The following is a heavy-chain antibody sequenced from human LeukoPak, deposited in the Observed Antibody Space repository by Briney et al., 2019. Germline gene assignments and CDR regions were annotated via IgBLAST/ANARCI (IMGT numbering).Heavy chain of an antibody. Sequence: GGSLRLSCAASGFTFSNYAMSWVRQAPGKGLDWVSAITGSGGNIYYADSVKGRFTISRDNSKNTLYLQMNSLRAEDTAVYYCAKWGDYDVLTGYYVSDYWGQGALVTVSS. J-gene: IGHJ4*02. CDR3: AKWGDYDVLTGYYVSDY. CDR2: ITGSGGNI. D-gene: IGHD3-9*01. V-gene: IGHV3-23*01. CDR1: GFTFSNYA.